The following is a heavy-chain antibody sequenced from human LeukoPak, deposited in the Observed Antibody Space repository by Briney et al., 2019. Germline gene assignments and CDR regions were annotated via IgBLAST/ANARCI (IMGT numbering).Heavy chain of an antibody. D-gene: IGHD3-10*01. CDR3: AIAPITMVRENWFDP. CDR1: GGSISSSNW. V-gene: IGHV4-4*02. Sequence: SETLSLTCAVSGGSISSSNWWSWVRQPPGKGLEWIGEIYHSGITNYNPSLKSRVTISVDKSKNQFSLKLSSVTAADTAVYYCAIAPITMVRENWFDPWGQGTLVTVSS. CDR2: IYHSGIT. J-gene: IGHJ5*02.